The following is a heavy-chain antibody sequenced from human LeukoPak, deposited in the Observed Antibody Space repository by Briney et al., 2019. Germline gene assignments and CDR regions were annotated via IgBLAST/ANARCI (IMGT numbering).Heavy chain of an antibody. CDR3: ARDPQRWELLYRDAFDI. J-gene: IGHJ3*02. CDR1: GFTFDDYA. CDR2: ISWNSGSI. Sequence: PGRSLRLSCAASGFTFDDYAMHWVRQAPGKGLEWVSGISWNSGSIGYADSVKGRFTISRDNAKNSLYLQMNSLRAEDTAVYYCARDPQRWELLYRDAFDIWGQGTMVTVSS. D-gene: IGHD1-26*01. V-gene: IGHV3-9*01.